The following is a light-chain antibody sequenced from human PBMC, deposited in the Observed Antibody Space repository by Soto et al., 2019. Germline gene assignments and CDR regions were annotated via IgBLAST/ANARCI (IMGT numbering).Light chain of an antibody. V-gene: IGKV3-15*01. CDR1: QTISNN. CDR2: GAS. J-gene: IGKJ3*01. Sequence: EVVMTQSPATLSVSPGERATLSCRASQTISNNLAWYQQKPGQAPRLLIYGASTRATGIPARFSGGGSGTEFILPIARLEPEDSAVYYCQQYGGPPSTFGPGT. CDR3: QQYGGPPST.